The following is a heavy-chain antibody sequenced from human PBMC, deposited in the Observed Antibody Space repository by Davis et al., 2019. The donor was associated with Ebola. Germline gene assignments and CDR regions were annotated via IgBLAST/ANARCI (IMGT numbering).Heavy chain of an antibody. Sequence: PGGSLRLSCAASGFTFYIHAMSWVRQAPGEGLEWVSSITGGGDYSYYADSVKGRFSISRDNSKNMLHLEMNSLRTEDTAVYYCAKGGFLEDYLDVWGKGTTVTVSS. D-gene: IGHD3-3*01. CDR1: GFTFYIHA. CDR3: AKGGFLEDYLDV. J-gene: IGHJ6*03. CDR2: ITGGGDYS. V-gene: IGHV3-23*01.